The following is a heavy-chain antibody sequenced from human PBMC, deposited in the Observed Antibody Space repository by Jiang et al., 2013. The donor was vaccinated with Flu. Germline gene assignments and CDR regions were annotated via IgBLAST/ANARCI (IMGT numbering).Heavy chain of an antibody. J-gene: IGHJ6*02. Sequence: CKGSGYSFTSYWISWVRQMPGKGLEWMGRIDPSDSYTNYSPSFQGHVTISADKSISTAYLQWSSLKASDTAMYYCARPKPPTTVVNSQHYYGMDVWGQGTTVTVSS. V-gene: IGHV5-10-1*01. CDR3: ARPKPPTTVVNSQHYYGMDV. CDR2: IDPSDSYT. D-gene: IGHD4-23*01. CDR1: GYSFTSYW.